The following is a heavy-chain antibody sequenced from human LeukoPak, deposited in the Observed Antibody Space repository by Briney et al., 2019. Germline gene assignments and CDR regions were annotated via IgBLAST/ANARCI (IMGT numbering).Heavy chain of an antibody. V-gene: IGHV1-69*13. CDR3: AKVFRPGGGYCD. D-gene: IGHD6-19*01. CDR2: IIPIFGTA. CDR1: GGTFSSYA. J-gene: IGHJ1*01. Sequence: SVKVSCKASGGTFSSYAISWVRQAPGQGLEWMGGIIPIFGTANYAQKFQGRVTITADESTSTAYMELSSLRSEDTAVYYCAKVFRPGGGYCDWGQGTLVTVS.